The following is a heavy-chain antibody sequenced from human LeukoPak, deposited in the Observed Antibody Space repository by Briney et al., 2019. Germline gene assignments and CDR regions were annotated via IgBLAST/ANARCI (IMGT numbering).Heavy chain of an antibody. D-gene: IGHD2-2*01. V-gene: IGHV4-39*01. Sequence: PSETLSLTCTVSGGSISSTTYFWGWIRQPPGKGLEWIGSIYYSGSPYYNPSLKSRVTISVDTSKNQLSLRLSSVTAADTAVYYCARLNGSRDRYCSSTSCNYFDYWGQGTLVTVSS. CDR2: IYYSGSP. CDR3: ARLNGSRDRYCSSTSCNYFDY. CDR1: GGSISSTTYF. J-gene: IGHJ4*02.